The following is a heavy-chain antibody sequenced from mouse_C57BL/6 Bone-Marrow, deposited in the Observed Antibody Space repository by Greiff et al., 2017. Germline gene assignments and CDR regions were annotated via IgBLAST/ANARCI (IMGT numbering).Heavy chain of an antibody. D-gene: IGHD2-4*01. J-gene: IGHJ3*01. Sequence: EVQRVESGGGLVKPGGSLKLSCAASGFTFSDYGMHWVRQAPEKGLEWVAYISSGSSTIYYADTVKGRFTISRDNAKNTLFLQMTSLRSEDTAMYYCARTFYYDYDAIFAYWGQGTLVTVSA. CDR1: GFTFSDYG. CDR3: ARTFYYDYDAIFAY. V-gene: IGHV5-17*01. CDR2: ISSGSSTI.